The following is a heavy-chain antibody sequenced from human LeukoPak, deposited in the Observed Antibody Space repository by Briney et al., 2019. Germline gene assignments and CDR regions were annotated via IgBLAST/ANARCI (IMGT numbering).Heavy chain of an antibody. V-gene: IGHV4-59*01. CDR2: MYYSGSI. J-gene: IGHJ3*02. CDR1: GGSISSYY. D-gene: IGHD2-2*01. CDR3: ARGVRHCASTTCFAGAGDI. Sequence: KPSETLSLTCTVSGGSISSYYWTWIRQPPGKGLEWLGQMYYSGSIKYNPSLKSRVTVSTDTSKNQFSLKLRSVTAADTATYDCARGVRHCASTTCFAGAGDIWGQGKMVTVSS.